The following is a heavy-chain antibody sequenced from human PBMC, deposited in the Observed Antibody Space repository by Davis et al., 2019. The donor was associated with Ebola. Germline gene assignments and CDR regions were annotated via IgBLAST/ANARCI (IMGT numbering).Heavy chain of an antibody. D-gene: IGHD4-17*01. CDR3: ARGGAYGDFDY. CDR2: ISYDGSNK. CDR1: GFTFSSYA. J-gene: IGHJ4*02. V-gene: IGHV3-30-3*01. Sequence: GGSLRLSCAASGFTFSSYAMHWVRQAPGKGLEWVAVISYDGSNKYYADSVKGRFTISRDNSKNTLYLQMNSLRAEDTAAYYCARGGAYGDFDYWGQGTLVTVSS.